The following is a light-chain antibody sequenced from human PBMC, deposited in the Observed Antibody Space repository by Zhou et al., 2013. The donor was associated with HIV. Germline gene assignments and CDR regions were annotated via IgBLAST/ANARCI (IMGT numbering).Light chain of an antibody. CDR3: QQAHSFPYT. V-gene: IGKV1-12*01. CDR2: DAT. CDR1: QDISGW. Sequence: MTQSPATLSVSPGERVTFTCRASQDISGWLAWYQQNPGKAPRLLIYDATGLQSGVPSRFSGSGSGTDYTLTISSLQPEDFATYYCQQAHSFPYTFGQGTKLETK. J-gene: IGKJ2*01.